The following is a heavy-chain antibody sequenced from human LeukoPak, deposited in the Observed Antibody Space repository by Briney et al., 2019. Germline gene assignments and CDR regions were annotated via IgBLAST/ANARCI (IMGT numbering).Heavy chain of an antibody. J-gene: IGHJ4*02. V-gene: IGHV1-2*06. CDR3: ARGDNWNYLPQHAADY. CDR2: INPNSGGT. Sequence: ASVKVSCKASGYTFTGYYMHWVRQAPGQGLEWMGRINPNSGGTNYVQKFQGRVTMTRDTSISTAYMELSRLRSDDTAVYYCARGDNWNYLPQHAADYWGQGTLVTVSS. CDR1: GYTFTGYY. D-gene: IGHD1-7*01.